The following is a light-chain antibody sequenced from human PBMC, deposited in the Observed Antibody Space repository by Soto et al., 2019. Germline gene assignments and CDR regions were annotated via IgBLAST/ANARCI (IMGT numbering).Light chain of an antibody. CDR1: QSISSY. V-gene: IGKV1-39*01. J-gene: IGKJ1*01. Sequence: DIQMTQSPSSLSASVGDRVTITCRASQSISSYLNWYQQKPGKAPKLLIYAASSLQSGVPSRFRGSGSGTDFTLTISSQQPEDLATYYCQQSYSTPWTFGQGNKVEIK. CDR3: QQSYSTPWT. CDR2: AAS.